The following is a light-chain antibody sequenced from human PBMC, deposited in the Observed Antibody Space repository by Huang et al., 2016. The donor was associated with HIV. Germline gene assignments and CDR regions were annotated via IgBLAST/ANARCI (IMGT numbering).Light chain of an antibody. CDR2: DAS. CDR3: QQRSEWLT. CDR1: QSISTY. J-gene: IGKJ4*01. V-gene: IGKV3-11*01. Sequence: DIVLTQPPATLSLSPGERATLSCRARQSISTYLAWYQHRTGQSLRILIYDASKRAVGVPTRFSGRGSGTDFTLTISSLEPEDFAVYFCQQRSEWLTFGGGTRVDI.